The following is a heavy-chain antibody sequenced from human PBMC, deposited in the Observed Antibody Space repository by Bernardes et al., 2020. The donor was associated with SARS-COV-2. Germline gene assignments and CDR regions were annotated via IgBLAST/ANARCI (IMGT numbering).Heavy chain of an antibody. CDR2: MSFDGSDK. J-gene: IGHJ6*02. Sequence: GGSLRLSCAASGFTFSRYGMHWVRQAPGKGLEWLAVMSFDGSDKNYAVSVKGRFTISRDNSKNTVYLQMSSLRAEDTAVYYCAKDLVAGSSWGVQSIRPRHYYYDGMDVWGQGTTVTVSS. CDR1: GFTFSRYG. D-gene: IGHD3-16*01. V-gene: IGHV3-30*18. CDR3: AKDLVAGSSWGVQSIRPRHYYYDGMDV.